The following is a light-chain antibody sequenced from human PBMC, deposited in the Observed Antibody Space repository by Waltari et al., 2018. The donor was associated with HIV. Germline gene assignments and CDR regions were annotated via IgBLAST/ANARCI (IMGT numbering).Light chain of an antibody. V-gene: IGKV3-15*01. CDR2: GAS. CDR3: QQYKSWPLT. Sequence: EIVLTQSPATLSLSPGERATLSCRASQSVSSYLAWYQQKPGRAPRLLIYGASTRATGVAARFSGSGSGTDFTLTISSLQSEDFALYYCQQYKSWPLTFGGGTKVEI. J-gene: IGKJ4*01. CDR1: QSVSSY.